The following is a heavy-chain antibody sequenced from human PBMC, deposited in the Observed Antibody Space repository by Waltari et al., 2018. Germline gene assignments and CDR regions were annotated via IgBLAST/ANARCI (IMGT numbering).Heavy chain of an antibody. V-gene: IGHV1-24*01. Sequence: QVQLVQSGAEVKKPGASVKVSCKVSGYTLTELSMHWVRQAPGKGLEWMGGFDPEDGEAIYAQKFQWRVTITEDTSTDTAYMELSILRSEDTAVYYCATITIFVDAFDIWGQGTMVTVSS. J-gene: IGHJ3*02. CDR2: FDPEDGEA. CDR1: GYTLTELS. D-gene: IGHD3-3*01. CDR3: ATITIFVDAFDI.